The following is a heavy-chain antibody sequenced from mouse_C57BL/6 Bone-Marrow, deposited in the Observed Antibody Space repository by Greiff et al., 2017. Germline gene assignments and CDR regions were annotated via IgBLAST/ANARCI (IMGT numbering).Heavy chain of an antibody. CDR3: TEGVWYAMDY. Sequence: EVQLQQSGGGLVQPGGSMKLSCVASGFTFSNYWMNWVRQSPEKGLEWVAQIRLKSDNYATHYAESVKGRFTISRDDSKSSVYLQMNNLRAEDTGIYYCTEGVWYAMDYWGQGTSVTVSS. CDR1: GFTFSNYW. J-gene: IGHJ4*01. CDR2: IRLKSDNYAT. V-gene: IGHV6-3*01. D-gene: IGHD2-10*02.